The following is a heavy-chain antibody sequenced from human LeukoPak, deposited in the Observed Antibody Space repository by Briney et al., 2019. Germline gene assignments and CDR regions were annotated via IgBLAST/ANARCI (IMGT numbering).Heavy chain of an antibody. V-gene: IGHV1-3*01. CDR3: ARGLPTVTTDSWFDP. CDR1: GYTFTSYA. Sequence: GASVKVSCKASGYTFTSYAMHWVRQAPGQRLEWMGWINAGNGNTKYSQKFQGRVTITRDTSASTAYMELSSLRSEDTAVYYCARGLPTVTTDSWFDPWGQGTLVTVSS. J-gene: IGHJ5*02. D-gene: IGHD4-17*01. CDR2: INAGNGNT.